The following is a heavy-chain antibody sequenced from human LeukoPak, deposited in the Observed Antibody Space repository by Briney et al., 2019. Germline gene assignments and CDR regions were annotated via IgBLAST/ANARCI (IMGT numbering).Heavy chain of an antibody. D-gene: IGHD6-13*01. Sequence: PSETLSLTCTVSGGSISSYYWSWIRQPPGKGLEWIGYIYYSGSINYNPSLKSRVTISVDTSKNQLSLNLSSVTAADTAVYYCARGVRSVAAAVVDYWGQRTLVTVSS. CDR1: GGSISSYY. V-gene: IGHV4-59*01. CDR3: ARGVRSVAAAVVDY. CDR2: IYYSGSI. J-gene: IGHJ4*02.